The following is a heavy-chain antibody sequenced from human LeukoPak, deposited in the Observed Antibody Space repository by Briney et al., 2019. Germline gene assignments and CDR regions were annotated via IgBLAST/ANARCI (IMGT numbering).Heavy chain of an antibody. Sequence: PSETLSLTCTVSGVSISNDDYYWTWVRQHPGKGLEWIGHIYYSGSTYYNPSLKSRVTMSVDTSKTQFSLKLNSVTDADTAVYYCASGLAVVRGVGYWGQGTLVTVSS. D-gene: IGHD3-10*01. CDR2: IYYSGST. J-gene: IGHJ4*02. V-gene: IGHV4-31*03. CDR1: GVSISNDDYY. CDR3: ASGLAVVRGVGY.